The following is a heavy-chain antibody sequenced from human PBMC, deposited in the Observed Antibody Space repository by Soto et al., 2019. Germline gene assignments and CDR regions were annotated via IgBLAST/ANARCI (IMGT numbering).Heavy chain of an antibody. CDR2: INAGNGNT. CDR1: GYTFTSYA. CDR3: ARDPSYYGMDV. V-gene: IGHV1-3*01. Sequence: ASLKVSCKASGYTFTSYAMQWVRQAPGQRLEWMGWINAGNGNTKYSQKFQGRVTITRDTSASTAYMELSSLRSEDTAVYYCARDPSYYGMDVWGQGTTVTVSS. J-gene: IGHJ6*02.